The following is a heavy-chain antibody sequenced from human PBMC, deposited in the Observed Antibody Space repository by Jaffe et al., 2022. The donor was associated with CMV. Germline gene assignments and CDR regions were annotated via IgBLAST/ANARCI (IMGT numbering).Heavy chain of an antibody. V-gene: IGHV5-51*01. D-gene: IGHD3-22*01. J-gene: IGHJ2*01. CDR3: ARRADYYDSSGYYNILYYWYFDL. CDR2: IYPGDSDT. Sequence: EVQLVQSGAEVKKPGESLKISCKGSGYSFTSYWIGWVRQMPGKGLEWMGIIYPGDSDTRYSPSFQGQVTISADKSISTAYLQWSSLKASDTAMYYCARRADYYDSSGYYNILYYWYFDLWGRGTLVTVSS. CDR1: GYSFTSYW.